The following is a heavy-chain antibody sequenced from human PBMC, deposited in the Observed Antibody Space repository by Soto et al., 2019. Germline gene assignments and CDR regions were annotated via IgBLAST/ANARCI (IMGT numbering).Heavy chain of an antibody. Sequence: PGGSLRLSCAASGFIFSSYTMHWVRQAPGKGLERVGVITYDGSNQYYADSVKGRFTISRDNSRNMLFLQMNSLRPDDTAVYYCARAPSGSYPEFDYWGQGTLVTVSS. CDR2: ITYDGSNQ. D-gene: IGHD1-26*01. CDR1: GFIFSSYT. J-gene: IGHJ4*02. CDR3: ARAPSGSYPEFDY. V-gene: IGHV3-30-3*01.